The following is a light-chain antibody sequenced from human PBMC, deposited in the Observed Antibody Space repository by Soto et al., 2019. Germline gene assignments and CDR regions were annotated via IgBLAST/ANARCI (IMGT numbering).Light chain of an antibody. J-gene: IGLJ3*02. V-gene: IGLV2-14*03. CDR1: SSDVGGYNY. CDR2: DVS. Sequence: QSALTQPASVAGSPGQSITIACTGTSSDVGGYNYVSWYQLHPGKAPRLVIYDVSIRPPAVSDRFSGSTSGNTASLTISGLQAEDEADYYCSSYTATRTVVFGGGTQLTV. CDR3: SSYTATRTVV.